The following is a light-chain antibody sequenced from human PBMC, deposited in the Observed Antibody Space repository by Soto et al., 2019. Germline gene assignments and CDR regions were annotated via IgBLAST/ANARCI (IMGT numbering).Light chain of an antibody. J-gene: IGKJ1*01. Sequence: AIQVTQSPSSLSASVGDRVTITCRASLNIREELEWYQQKPGKAPKRLIYDTTTLQSWVPSRFSGDGSGTEFALTISSLHSEDFATYFCLQHKSYPWTFGQGTKVE. CDR2: DTT. V-gene: IGKV1-6*01. CDR3: LQHKSYPWT. CDR1: LNIREE.